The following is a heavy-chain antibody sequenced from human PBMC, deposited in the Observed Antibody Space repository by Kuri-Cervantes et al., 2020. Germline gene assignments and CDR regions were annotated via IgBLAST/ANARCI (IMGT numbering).Heavy chain of an antibody. CDR1: GFTFSSYG. Sequence: LSLTCAASGFTFSSYGMHWVRQAPGKGLEWVAVISYDGSNKYYADSVKGRFTISRDNSKNSLYLQMNSLRTEDTALYYCAKDRSRYLHPNYFDYWGQGTLVTVSS. CDR2: ISYDGSNK. D-gene: IGHD3-9*01. CDR3: AKDRSRYLHPNYFDY. V-gene: IGHV3-30*18. J-gene: IGHJ4*02.